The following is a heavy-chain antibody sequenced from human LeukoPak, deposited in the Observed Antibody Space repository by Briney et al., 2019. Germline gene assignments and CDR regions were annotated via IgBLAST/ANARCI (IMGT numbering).Heavy chain of an antibody. D-gene: IGHD3-10*01. CDR3: ARGPRMVRGVRVYFDY. Sequence: QASETLSLTCAVYGGSFSGYYWSWIRQPPGKGLEWIGEINHSGSTNYNPSLKSRVTISVDTSKNQFSLKLSSVTAADTAVYYCARGPRMVRGVRVYFDYWGQGTLVTVSS. CDR1: GGSFSGYY. CDR2: INHSGST. J-gene: IGHJ4*02. V-gene: IGHV4-34*01.